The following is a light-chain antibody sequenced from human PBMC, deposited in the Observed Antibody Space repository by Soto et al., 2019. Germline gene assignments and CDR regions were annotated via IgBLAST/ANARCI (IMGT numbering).Light chain of an antibody. CDR2: AAS. CDR1: QGISSY. V-gene: IGKV1-8*01. CDR3: QQYNNWPPWT. Sequence: AIRMTQSPSSFSASTGARVTITCRASQGISSYLAWYQQKPGKAPKLLIYAASTLQSGVPSRFSGSGSGTDFTLTISSLQPEDFAVYYCQQYNNWPPWTFGQGTKVDIK. J-gene: IGKJ1*01.